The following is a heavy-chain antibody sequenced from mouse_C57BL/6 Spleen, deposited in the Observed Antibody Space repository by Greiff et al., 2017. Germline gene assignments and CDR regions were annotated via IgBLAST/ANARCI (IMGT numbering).Heavy chain of an antibody. Sequence: EVQLVESGGGLVQPKGSLKLSCAASGFSFNTYAMNWVRQAPGKGLEWVARIRSTSNNYATYYADSVKARFTISRDDSESMLYLQMNNLKHKDTAMYYCVRHPFYALYAMDYWGQGTSVTVSS. CDR2: IRSTSNNYAT. V-gene: IGHV10-1*01. D-gene: IGHD1-1*01. J-gene: IGHJ4*01. CDR3: VRHPFYALYAMDY. CDR1: GFSFNTYA.